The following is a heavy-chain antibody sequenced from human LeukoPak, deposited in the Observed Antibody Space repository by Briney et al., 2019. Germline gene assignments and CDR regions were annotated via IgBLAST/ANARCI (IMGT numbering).Heavy chain of an antibody. Sequence: GGSLRLSCAASGFTFSTYGMNWVRQAPGKGLERVSSISSSGTYIYYADSVKGRFTISRDNAKNSLYLQMNSLRAEDTAVYYCARGGTGEVPFDYWGQGTLVTVSS. V-gene: IGHV3-21*01. CDR2: ISSSGTYI. J-gene: IGHJ4*02. D-gene: IGHD7-27*01. CDR1: GFTFSTYG. CDR3: ARGGTGEVPFDY.